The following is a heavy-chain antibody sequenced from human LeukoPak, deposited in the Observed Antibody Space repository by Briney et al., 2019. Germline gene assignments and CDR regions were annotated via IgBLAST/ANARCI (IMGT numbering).Heavy chain of an antibody. Sequence: GGSLRLSCAASGFTLSSNYMSWVRQAPGRGLEWVSVIYSGGNTYYADSVKGRFTISRDNSKNTLYLQMNSLRAEDTAVYYCAKDRIRWGSHWFDHWGQGTLVTVSS. V-gene: IGHV3-66*01. D-gene: IGHD4-23*01. J-gene: IGHJ5*02. CDR1: GFTLSSNY. CDR3: AKDRIRWGSHWFDH. CDR2: IYSGGNT.